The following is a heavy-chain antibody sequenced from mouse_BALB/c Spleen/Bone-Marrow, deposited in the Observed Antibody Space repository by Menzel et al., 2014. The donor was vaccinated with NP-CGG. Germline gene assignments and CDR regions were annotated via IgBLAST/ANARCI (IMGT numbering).Heavy chain of an antibody. CDR2: IYPGDDDT. J-gene: IGHJ2*01. CDR1: GYAFSIYW. CDR3: ARGGISIDY. Sequence: VHLVESGAELVRPGSSVKISCKASGYAFSIYWMNWVKQRPGQGLEWIGQIYPGDDDTDYNGKFKGKATLTADRSSSTAYMQLNSLTSEDSAVYFCARGGISIDYWGQGTTLTVSP. V-gene: IGHV1-80*01.